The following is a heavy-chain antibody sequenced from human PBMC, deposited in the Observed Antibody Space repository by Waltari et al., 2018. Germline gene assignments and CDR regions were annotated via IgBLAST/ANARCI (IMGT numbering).Heavy chain of an antibody. Sequence: QVQLQQWGAGLLKPSETLSLTCAVYGGSFSGYYWSWIRQPPGKGLEWIGEINHSGSTNYNPSLKSRFTISVDTSKNQFSLKLSSVTAADTAVYYCARAPYYDSSGYSDYWGQGTLVTVSS. J-gene: IGHJ4*02. V-gene: IGHV4-34*01. CDR2: INHSGST. CDR3: ARAPYYDSSGYSDY. CDR1: GGSFSGYY. D-gene: IGHD3-22*01.